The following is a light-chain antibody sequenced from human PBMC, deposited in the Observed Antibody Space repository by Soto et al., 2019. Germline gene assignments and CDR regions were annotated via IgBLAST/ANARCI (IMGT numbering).Light chain of an antibody. CDR2: DAS. CDR1: QDISNY. J-gene: IGKJ2*01. V-gene: IGKV1-33*01. Sequence: DIQMTQSPSSLSASVGDRVTITCQASQDISNYLYWYQQKPGKAPKLLIYDASNLETGVPSRFSGSGSGTEFTFTISSLQPEDIATYYCQQYDNLPMYTFGQGTQLEI. CDR3: QQYDNLPMYT.